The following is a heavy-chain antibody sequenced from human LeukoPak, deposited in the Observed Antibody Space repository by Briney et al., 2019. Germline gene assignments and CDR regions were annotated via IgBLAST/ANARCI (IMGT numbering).Heavy chain of an antibody. J-gene: IGHJ4*02. CDR3: ARVDGGNSGGDY. CDR1: GGTFSSYA. Sequence: SVKVSCKASGGTFSSYAISWVRQAPGQGLGWMGGIIPIFGTANYAQKFQGRVTITADESTSTAYMELSSLRSEDTAVYYCARVDGGNSGGDYWGQGTLVTVSS. CDR2: IIPIFGTA. D-gene: IGHD4-23*01. V-gene: IGHV1-69*13.